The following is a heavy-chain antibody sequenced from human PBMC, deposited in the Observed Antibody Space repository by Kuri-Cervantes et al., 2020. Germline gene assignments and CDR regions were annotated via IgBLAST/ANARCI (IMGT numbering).Heavy chain of an antibody. CDR3: GRPRESGLAVAAPGAFDM. Sequence: GGSLRLSCKGSGSSFTTYWIGWVRQMPGKGLEWMGIIYPGDSDTRYSPSFQGQVTISADRSTSTAYLQWSSLKASDTAMYSCGRPRESGLAVAAPGAFDMWGQGTMVTVSS. V-gene: IGHV5-51*01. CDR1: GSSFTTYW. J-gene: IGHJ3*02. D-gene: IGHD6-19*01. CDR2: IYPGDSDT.